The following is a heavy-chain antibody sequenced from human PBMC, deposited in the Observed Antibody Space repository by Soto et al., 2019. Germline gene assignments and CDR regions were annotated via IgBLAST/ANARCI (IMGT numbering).Heavy chain of an antibody. CDR1: GDTFTSDDYY. CDR2: IKPTGGST. Sequence: VASVKVSCKASGDTFTSDDYYIHWVRQAPGQGLEWMGMIKPTGGSTSFAQRFQGRVTMTRDTSTSTVYMELSSLKSEDTAVYYCATGQWPPSRNYFWGQGTLVTV. J-gene: IGHJ4*02. V-gene: IGHV1-46*01. CDR3: ATGQWPPSRNYF. D-gene: IGHD6-19*01.